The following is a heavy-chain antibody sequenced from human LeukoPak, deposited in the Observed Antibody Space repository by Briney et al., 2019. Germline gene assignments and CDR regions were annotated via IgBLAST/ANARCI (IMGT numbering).Heavy chain of an antibody. CDR1: GFSFNTYV. CDR3: AQQVGYCSSGSCYFTY. CDR2: ISNTGGST. D-gene: IGHD2-15*01. V-gene: IGHV3-23*01. J-gene: IGHJ1*01. Sequence: GGSLRLSCAASGFSFNTYVMSWVRQAPGKGLEWVSAISNTGGSTYYADSVKGRFTISRDKSKNTLSLQMNSLRAEDTAVYYCAQQVGYCSSGSCYFTYWGQGTLVTVSS.